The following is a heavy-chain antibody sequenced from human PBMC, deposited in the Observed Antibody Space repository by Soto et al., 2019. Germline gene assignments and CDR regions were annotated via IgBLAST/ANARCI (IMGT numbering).Heavy chain of an antibody. CDR2: IIPILGIA. D-gene: IGHD2-15*01. CDR3: ARGVGGYCSGGSCSMDV. J-gene: IGHJ6*02. Sequence: SVKVSCKASGGTFSSYTISWVRQAPGQGLEWMGRIIPILGIANYAQKFQGRVTITADKSTSTAYMELSSLRSEDTAVYYCARGVGGYCSGGSCSMDVWGQGTTVTVSS. CDR1: GGTFSSYT. V-gene: IGHV1-69*02.